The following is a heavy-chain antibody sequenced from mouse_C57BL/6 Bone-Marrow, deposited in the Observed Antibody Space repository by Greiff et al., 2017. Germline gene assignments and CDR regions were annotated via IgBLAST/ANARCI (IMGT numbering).Heavy chain of an antibody. Sequence: EVKLVESGGGLVKPGGSLKLSCAASGFTFSGYAMSWVRQTPEKRLEWVATISDGGSYTYYPDNVKGRFTISRDNAKNNLYLQMSHLKSEDTAMYYCARDHSTFDYWGQGTTLTVSS. J-gene: IGHJ2*01. CDR3: ARDHSTFDY. V-gene: IGHV5-4*01. CDR1: GFTFSGYA. D-gene: IGHD2-5*01. CDR2: ISDGGSYT.